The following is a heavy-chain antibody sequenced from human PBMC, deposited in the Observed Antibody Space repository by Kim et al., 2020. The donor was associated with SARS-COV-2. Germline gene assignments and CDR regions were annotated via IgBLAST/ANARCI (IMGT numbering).Heavy chain of an antibody. D-gene: IGHD3-10*01. CDR1: GYSFTSYW. Sequence: GESLKISCKGSGYSFTSYWIGWVRQMPGKGLECMGIIYPGDSDTRYSPSFQGQVTISADKSISTAYLQWSSLKASDTAMYYCARGHAELWFGELFARWFDPWGQGTLVTVSS. J-gene: IGHJ5*02. V-gene: IGHV5-51*01. CDR3: ARGHAELWFGELFARWFDP. CDR2: IYPGDSDT.